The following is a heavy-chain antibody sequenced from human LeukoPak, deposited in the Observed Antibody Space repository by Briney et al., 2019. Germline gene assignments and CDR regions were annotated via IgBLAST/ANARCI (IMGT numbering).Heavy chain of an antibody. CDR1: GFSFSSYA. D-gene: IGHD3-9*01. CDR2: ISYDGSNK. V-gene: IGHV3-30*04. J-gene: IGHJ4*02. Sequence: GGSLRLSCAASGFSFSSYAMHWVRQAPGKGLEWVAVISYDGSNKYYADSVKGRFTISRDNSKNTLYLQMNSLRAEDTAVYYCARDGWYDILTGYSSDYFDYWGQGTLVTVSS. CDR3: ARDGWYDILTGYSSDYFDY.